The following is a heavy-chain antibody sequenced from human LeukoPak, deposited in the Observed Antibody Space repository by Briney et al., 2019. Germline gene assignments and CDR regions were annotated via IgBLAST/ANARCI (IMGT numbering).Heavy chain of an antibody. J-gene: IGHJ4*02. D-gene: IGHD6-19*01. CDR2: IWFDGSNK. CDR3: ARDGSSGWYWVDY. Sequence: GRSLRLSCAASGFTFSSYGMHWVRQAPGKGLEWVAVIWFDGSNKYYADSVKGRFTISRDNSKNTLYLQMNSLRAEDTAVYYCARDGSSGWYWVDYWGQGTLVTVSS. V-gene: IGHV3-33*01. CDR1: GFTFSSYG.